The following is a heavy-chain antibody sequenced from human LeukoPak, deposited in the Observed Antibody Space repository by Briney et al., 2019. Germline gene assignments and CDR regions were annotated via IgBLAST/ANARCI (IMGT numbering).Heavy chain of an antibody. CDR3: AGDREGGSGWYAAFDI. V-gene: IGHV3-30-3*01. CDR1: GFTFSSYA. D-gene: IGHD6-19*01. CDR2: ISYDGSNK. Sequence: GGSLRLSCAASGFTFSSYAMHWVRQAPGKGLEWVAVISYDGSNKYYADSVKGRFTISRDNSKNTLYLQMNSLRAEDTAVYYCAGDREGGSGWYAAFDIWGQGTMVTVSS. J-gene: IGHJ3*02.